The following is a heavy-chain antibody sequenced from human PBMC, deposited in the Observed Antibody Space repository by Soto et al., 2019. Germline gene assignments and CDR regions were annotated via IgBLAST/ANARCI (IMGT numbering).Heavy chain of an antibody. Sequence: QVQLVESGGGVVQPGRSLRLSCAASGFTFDDYSMHWVRQAPGKGLEWVALISYDGGTTHYGDSVKGRFTISRDDSKNTLFLQMNSLRSEDTAVYYCARPHIRPAWNDGFDIWGQGTMVTVSS. D-gene: IGHD1-1*01. J-gene: IGHJ3*02. CDR1: GFTFDDYS. CDR2: ISYDGGTT. CDR3: ARPHIRPAWNDGFDI. V-gene: IGHV3-30*03.